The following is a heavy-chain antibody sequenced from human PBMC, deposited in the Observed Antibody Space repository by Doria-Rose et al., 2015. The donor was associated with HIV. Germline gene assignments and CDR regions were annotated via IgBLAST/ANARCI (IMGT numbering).Heavy chain of an antibody. CDR3: ARIKSSRWYHKYYFDF. J-gene: IGHJ4*02. V-gene: IGHV2-26*01. D-gene: IGHD6-13*01. Sequence: QITLKESGPVLVKPTETLTLTCTVSGVSLSSPGMGVSWIRQPPGKDLEWLANIFSDDDRSYKTSLQSRHAISRGTSKSQVVLTMTDMDPVDTATYYCARIKSSRWYHKYYFDFWGQGTLVVVSA. CDR1: GVSLSSPGMG. CDR2: IFSDDDR.